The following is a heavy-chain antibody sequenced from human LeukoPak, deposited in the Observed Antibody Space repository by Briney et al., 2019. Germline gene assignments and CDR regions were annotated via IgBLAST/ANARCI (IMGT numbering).Heavy chain of an antibody. CDR1: GFTFSSYA. V-gene: IGHV3-30*04. CDR3: ARNGLRFWYGGPPGNFDY. Sequence: PGGSLRLSCAASGFTFSSYAMHWVRQAPGKGLEWVAVISYDGSNKYYADSVKGRFTISRDNSKNTLYLQMNSLRAEDTAVYYCARNGLRFWYGGPPGNFDYWGQGTLVTVSS. J-gene: IGHJ4*02. D-gene: IGHD5/OR15-5a*01. CDR2: ISYDGSNK.